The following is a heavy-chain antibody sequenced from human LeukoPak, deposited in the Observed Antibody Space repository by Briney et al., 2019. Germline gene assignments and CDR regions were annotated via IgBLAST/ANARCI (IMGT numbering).Heavy chain of an antibody. CDR1: GFTFSSYG. J-gene: IGHJ4*02. Sequence: SGGSLRLSCAASGFTFSSYGMHWVRQAPGKGLEWVAVISYDGSNKYYADSVKGRFTISRDNSKNTLYLQMNSLRAEDTAVYYCAEDLDIVGATTDVDYWGQGTLVTVSS. CDR2: ISYDGSNK. CDR3: AEDLDIVGATTDVDY. D-gene: IGHD1-26*01. V-gene: IGHV3-30*18.